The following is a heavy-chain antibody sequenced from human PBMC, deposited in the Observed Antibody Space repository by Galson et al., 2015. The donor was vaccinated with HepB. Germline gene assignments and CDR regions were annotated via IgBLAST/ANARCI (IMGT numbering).Heavy chain of an antibody. Sequence: LSLTCTVSGGSISSGGYYWSWIRQHPGKGLEWIGYIYYSGSTYYNPSLKSRVTISVDTSKNQFSLKLSSVTAADTAVYYCARSRGDVEYFDLWGRGTLVTVSS. J-gene: IGHJ2*01. CDR1: GGSISSGGYY. V-gene: IGHV4-31*03. D-gene: IGHD2-21*02. CDR3: ARSRGDVEYFDL. CDR2: IYYSGST.